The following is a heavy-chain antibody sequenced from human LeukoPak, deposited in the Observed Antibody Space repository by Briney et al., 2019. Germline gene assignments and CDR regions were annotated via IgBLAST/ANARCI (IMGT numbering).Heavy chain of an antibody. CDR2: ISSSSSVM. D-gene: IGHD2-21*01. CDR1: GFTFSTYA. J-gene: IGHJ4*02. CDR3: ARDHITEDY. V-gene: IGHV3-21*01. Sequence: PGGSLRLSCAASGFTFSTYAMHWVRQAPGKGLEWVASISSSSSVMYYADSVRGRFTISRDNAKNSLYLQMNSLRAEDTAVYYCARDHITEDYWGQGSLVTVSS.